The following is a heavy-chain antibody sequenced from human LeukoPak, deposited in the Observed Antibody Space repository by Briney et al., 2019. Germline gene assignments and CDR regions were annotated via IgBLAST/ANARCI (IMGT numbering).Heavy chain of an antibody. CDR1: GFMFSSYW. V-gene: IGHV3-48*04. CDR2: ISGSGSTK. Sequence: GGSLRLSCAASGFMFSSYWMSWVRQAPGKGLEWVSYISGSGSTKYYADSVKGRFTISRDNAKNSLYLQMSSLRAEDTAVYYCARYYYYYYYMDVWGKGTTVTVSS. CDR3: ARYYYYYYYMDV. J-gene: IGHJ6*03.